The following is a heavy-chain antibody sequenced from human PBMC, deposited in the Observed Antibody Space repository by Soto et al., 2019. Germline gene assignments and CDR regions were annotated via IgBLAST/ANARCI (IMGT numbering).Heavy chain of an antibody. CDR1: GFTFSSYA. CDR3: AKDNQRFLEWISTTPPHAFDI. D-gene: IGHD3-3*01. CDR2: ISGSGGST. Sequence: GGSLRLSCAASGFTFSSYAMSWVRQAPGKGLEWVSAISGSGGSTYYADSVKGRFTISRDNSKNTLYLQMNSLRAEDTAVYYCAKDNQRFLEWISTTPPHAFDIWGQGTMVTVSS. J-gene: IGHJ3*02. V-gene: IGHV3-23*01.